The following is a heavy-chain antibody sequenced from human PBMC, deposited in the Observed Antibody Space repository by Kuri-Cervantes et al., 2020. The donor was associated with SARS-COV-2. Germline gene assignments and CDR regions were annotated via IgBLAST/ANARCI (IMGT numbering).Heavy chain of an antibody. J-gene: IGHJ4*02. Sequence: GGSLRLSCAASGFTFSSYAMHWVRQAPGKGLEWVAVISYDGSNKYYADSVKGRFTISRDNSKNTLYLQVNSLKTEDTAVYYCTTDLSHLSREYWGQGTLVTVSS. CDR3: TTDLSHLSREY. CDR2: ISYDGSNK. CDR1: GFTFSSYA. D-gene: IGHD3-3*02. V-gene: IGHV3-30-3*01.